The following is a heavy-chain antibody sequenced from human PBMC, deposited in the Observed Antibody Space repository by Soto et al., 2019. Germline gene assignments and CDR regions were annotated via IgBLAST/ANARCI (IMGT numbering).Heavy chain of an antibody. J-gene: IGHJ4*02. CDR1: GGSISSYY. V-gene: IGHV4-59*01. D-gene: IGHD4-17*01. Sequence: SETLSLTCTVSGGSISSYYWSWIRQPPGKGLEWIGYIYYSGSTNYNSSLKSRVTISVDTSKNQFSLKLSSVTAADTAVYYCARRYGGNFDYWGQGTLVTVS. CDR3: ARRYGGNFDY. CDR2: IYYSGST.